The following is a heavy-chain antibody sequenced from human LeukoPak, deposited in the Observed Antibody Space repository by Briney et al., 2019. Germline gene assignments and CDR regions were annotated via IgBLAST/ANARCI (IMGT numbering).Heavy chain of an antibody. Sequence: SVKVSCKASGGTFSRYTINWLRQAPGQGLEWMGGVIPIFGTANYAQRFQGRVTVTTDESTSTAYMEMSSLRSEDTAVYYCARDVPDAAIFGQTGAFDIWGQGTMVTVS. CDR2: VIPIFGTA. V-gene: IGHV1-69*05. CDR1: GGTFSRYT. J-gene: IGHJ3*02. CDR3: ARDVPDAAIFGQTGAFDI. D-gene: IGHD3-3*01.